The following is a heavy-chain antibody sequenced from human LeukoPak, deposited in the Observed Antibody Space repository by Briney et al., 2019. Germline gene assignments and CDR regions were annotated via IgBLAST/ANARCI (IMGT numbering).Heavy chain of an antibody. V-gene: IGHV3-7*04. Sequence: RGGSLRLSCRASGFTFSRYLMTWVRQGPGKGLEWVANIKADGSKEYYVDSVMGRFTISRDNAQNSLFLQMNSLRTDDTAVYYCARGYGDYYYGVDVWGQGTTVTVSS. CDR2: IKADGSKE. J-gene: IGHJ6*02. CDR3: ARGYGDYYYGVDV. D-gene: IGHD4-17*01. CDR1: GFTFSRYL.